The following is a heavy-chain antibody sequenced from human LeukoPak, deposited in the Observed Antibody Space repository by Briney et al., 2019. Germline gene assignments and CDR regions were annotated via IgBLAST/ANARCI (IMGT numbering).Heavy chain of an antibody. J-gene: IGHJ4*02. CDR1: GGTFSGYY. V-gene: IGHV4-34*01. Sequence: SETLSLTCAVYGGTFSGYYWSWLRQPPGKGLEWIGEINHSASTNYNPSLKSRVTISVDTSKNQFSLKLSSVTAADTAVYYCARNGVVVPAAIGGLHSYFDYWGQGTLVTVSS. CDR3: ARNGVVVPAAIGGLHSYFDY. CDR2: INHSAST. D-gene: IGHD2-2*02.